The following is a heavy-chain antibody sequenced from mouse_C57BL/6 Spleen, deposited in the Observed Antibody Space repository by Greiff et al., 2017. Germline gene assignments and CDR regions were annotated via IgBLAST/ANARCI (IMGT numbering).Heavy chain of an antibody. CDR2: INPNNGGT. V-gene: IGHV1-22*01. Sequence: EVQLQQSGPELVKPGASVKMSCKASGYTFTDYNMHWVKQSHGKSLEWIGYINPNNGGTSYNQKFKGMAILTVNKSSSTAYMGLRSLTSEDSAVYYCARSWYYDYDVGFAYWGQGTLVTVSA. J-gene: IGHJ3*01. D-gene: IGHD2-4*01. CDR3: ARSWYYDYDVGFAY. CDR1: GYTFTDYN.